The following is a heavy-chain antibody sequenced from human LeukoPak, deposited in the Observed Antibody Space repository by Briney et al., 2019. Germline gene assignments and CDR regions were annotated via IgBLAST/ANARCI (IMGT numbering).Heavy chain of an antibody. V-gene: IGHV3-30*18. D-gene: IGHD6-25*01. CDR3: SKGAAVLTPCIAASSHNH. CDR1: GYTYSDYD. CDR2: ISYSGVVK. J-gene: IGHJ4*02. Sequence: PGTSLRLPCTASGYTYSDYDRHRVRQAPGKGLEWLSVISYSGVVKFYADSVKGRFTISRDNSKNTVYLQMNNLADEDTAVYYCSKGAAVLTPCIAASSHNHRGQGTLVTVSS.